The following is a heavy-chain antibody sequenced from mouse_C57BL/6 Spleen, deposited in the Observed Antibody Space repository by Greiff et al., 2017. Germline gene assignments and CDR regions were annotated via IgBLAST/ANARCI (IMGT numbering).Heavy chain of an antibody. J-gene: IGHJ4*01. D-gene: IGHD2-5*01. Sequence: QVQLKESGAELARPGASVKLSCKASGYTFTSYGISWVKQRTGQGLEWIGEIYPRSGNTYYNEKFKGKATLTADKSSSTAYMELRSLTSEDSAVYFCARGNSKGVYAMDYWGQGTSVTVSS. CDR1: GYTFTSYG. V-gene: IGHV1-81*01. CDR3: ARGNSKGVYAMDY. CDR2: IYPRSGNT.